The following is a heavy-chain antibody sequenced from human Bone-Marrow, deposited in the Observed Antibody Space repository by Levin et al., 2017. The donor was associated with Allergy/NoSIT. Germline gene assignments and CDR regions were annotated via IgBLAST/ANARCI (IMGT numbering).Heavy chain of an antibody. V-gene: IGHV4-4*07. Sequence: PSETLSLTCTVSGGSISSYYWSWIRQPAGKGLEWIGRVYSSGRTNYNPSLESRVTMSVDTSKNQFSLKLDSVTAADTAVYYCTRDGAKGGGGDAFDIWDQGTMVTVSS. D-gene: IGHD1-26*01. CDR3: TRDGAKGGGGDAFDI. CDR1: GGSISSYY. CDR2: VYSSGRT. J-gene: IGHJ3*02.